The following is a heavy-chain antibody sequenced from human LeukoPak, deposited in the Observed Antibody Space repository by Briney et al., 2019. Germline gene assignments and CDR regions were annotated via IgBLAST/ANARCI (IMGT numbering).Heavy chain of an antibody. CDR3: ARDADYYDSSGYWFDY. CDR1: GFTVSSNY. CDR2: IYSGGST. D-gene: IGHD3-22*01. V-gene: IGHV3-66*01. J-gene: IGHJ4*02. Sequence: GGSLRLSCAASGFTVSSNYMSWVRQAPGKGLEWVSVIYSGGSTYYADSAKGRFTISRDNSKNALYLQMNSLRAEDTAVYYCARDADYYDSSGYWFDYWGQGTLVTVSS.